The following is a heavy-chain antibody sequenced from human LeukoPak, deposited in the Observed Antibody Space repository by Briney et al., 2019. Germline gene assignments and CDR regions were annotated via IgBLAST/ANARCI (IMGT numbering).Heavy chain of an antibody. Sequence: PGGSLRLSCAASGFTFSSYWMSWVRQAPGKGLEWVANIKQDGSEKYYVDSVKGRFTISRDNAKNSLYLQINSLRAEDTAVYYCARDRSSGWSDYWGQGTLVTVSS. V-gene: IGHV3-7*01. CDR1: GFTFSSYW. CDR3: ARDRSSGWSDY. J-gene: IGHJ4*02. CDR2: IKQDGSEK. D-gene: IGHD6-19*01.